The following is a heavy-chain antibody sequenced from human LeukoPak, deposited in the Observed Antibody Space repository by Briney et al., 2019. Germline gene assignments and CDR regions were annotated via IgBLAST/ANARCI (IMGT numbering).Heavy chain of an antibody. J-gene: IGHJ3*01. V-gene: IGHV3-7*03. Sequence: GGSLRLSCAASGFTFSNYWMTWVRQAPGKGLEWVANIGQDGGEKYYVDSVKGRFTISRDNSKNTVFLQINSLRAEDTAVYHCAKYLQPSGSPYALDFWGQGTMVTVSS. D-gene: IGHD3-3*01. CDR2: IGQDGGEK. CDR1: GFTFSNYW. CDR3: AKYLQPSGSPYALDF.